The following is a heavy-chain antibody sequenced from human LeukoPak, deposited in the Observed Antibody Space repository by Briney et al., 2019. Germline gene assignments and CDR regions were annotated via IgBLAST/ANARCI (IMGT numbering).Heavy chain of an antibody. CDR2: INPNSGGT. V-gene: IGHV1-2*02. Sequence: SVKLSCKASGYTLTGDYMHRVPQSPGQGLKGMRWINPNSGGTNYAQKFQGRVTMTRDTSISTAYMELSRLRSDDTAVYYCARDFRIVGAISGYWGQGTLVTVSS. CDR1: GYTLTGDY. J-gene: IGHJ4*02. CDR3: ARDFRIVGAISGY. D-gene: IGHD1-26*01.